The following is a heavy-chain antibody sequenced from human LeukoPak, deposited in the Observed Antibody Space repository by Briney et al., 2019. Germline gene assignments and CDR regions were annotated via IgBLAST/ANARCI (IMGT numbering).Heavy chain of an antibody. CDR1: GYTFSDFF. V-gene: IGHV1-46*01. CDR2: INPNTGST. Sequence: ASVKVSCKASGYTFSDFFLNWVRQAPGQGLEWMGIINPNTGSTDYPQKFQGRLTMTGDMSTSTFYMELNSLTSEDTAIYYCARGGRQLWQSYFDDWGQGTLVTVSS. D-gene: IGHD5-18*01. J-gene: IGHJ4*02. CDR3: ARGGRQLWQSYFDD.